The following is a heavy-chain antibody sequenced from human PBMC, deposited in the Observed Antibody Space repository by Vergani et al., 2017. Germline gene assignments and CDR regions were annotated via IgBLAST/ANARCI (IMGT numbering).Heavy chain of an antibody. Sequence: EVQLVQSGAEVKKPGESLKIPCQISGYSFTNYCIGWVRQLPGKGLEWLGIIHSADSDTRYSPSFQGQVTISVDKSISTAYLQRSSLRASDSAMYYCARLYGRDSSGSKYFDYWGQGTLVTVSS. CDR1: GYSFTNYC. J-gene: IGHJ4*02. D-gene: IGHD3-22*01. V-gene: IGHV5-51*01. CDR2: IHSADSDT. CDR3: ARLYGRDSSGSKYFDY.